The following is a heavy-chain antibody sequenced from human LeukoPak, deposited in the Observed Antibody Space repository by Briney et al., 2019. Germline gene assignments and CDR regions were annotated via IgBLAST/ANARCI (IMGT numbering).Heavy chain of an antibody. CDR1: GYTFNSDG. J-gene: IGHJ4*02. Sequence: ASVKVSCKASGYTFNSDGLTWGRHAPGQGRECMGWISAYKINTNYAQKFQGRGTMTTDTSTSTAYMELRSLRSDDTAVYYCARAWDCSSTSCYVYFDYWGQGTLVTVSS. D-gene: IGHD2-2*01. V-gene: IGHV1-18*01. CDR3: ARAWDCSSTSCYVYFDY. CDR2: ISAYKINT.